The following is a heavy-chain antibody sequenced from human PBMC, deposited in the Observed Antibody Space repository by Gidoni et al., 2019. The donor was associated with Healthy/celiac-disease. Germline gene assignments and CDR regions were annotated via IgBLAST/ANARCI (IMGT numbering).Heavy chain of an antibody. Sequence: QVQLQQWGAGLLKPSATLSLTCAVYGGSFSGYYWSWIRQPPGKGLEWIGEINHSGSTNYNPSLKSRVTISVDTSKNQFSLKLSSVTAADTAVYYCARYPFAYYYGSGSRIDYWGQGTLVTVSS. CDR1: GGSFSGYY. J-gene: IGHJ4*02. CDR2: INHSGST. CDR3: ARYPFAYYYGSGSRIDY. D-gene: IGHD3-10*01. V-gene: IGHV4-34*01.